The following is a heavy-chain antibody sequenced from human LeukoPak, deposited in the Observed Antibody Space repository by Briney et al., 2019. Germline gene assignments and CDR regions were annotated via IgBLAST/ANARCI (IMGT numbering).Heavy chain of an antibody. CDR3: AKDLARSTSYIRDWFDP. J-gene: IGHJ5*02. CDR2: ISGSGGST. V-gene: IGHV3-23*01. D-gene: IGHD2-2*01. Sequence: GGSLRLSCAASGFTFSSYAMSWVRQAPGKGLERVSAISGSGGSTYYADSVKGRFTISRDNSKNTLYLQMNSLRAEDTAVYYCAKDLARSTSYIRDWFDPWGQGTLVTVSS. CDR1: GFTFSSYA.